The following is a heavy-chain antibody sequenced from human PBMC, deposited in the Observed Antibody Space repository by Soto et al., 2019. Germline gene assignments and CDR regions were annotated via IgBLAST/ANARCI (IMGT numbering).Heavy chain of an antibody. Sequence: QVQLQESGPGLVKPSETLSLTCTFSGSSIIGYYWTWIRQSPERGREWIGYIHYSGSANYNPSLNSRLTMSVDRSKSQFSMKLASVTAADTAVYYCARGVGGSGLNWFDPWGQGTLVTVSS. J-gene: IGHJ5*02. V-gene: IGHV4-59*12. CDR3: ARGVGGSGLNWFDP. D-gene: IGHD6-19*01. CDR1: GSSIIGYY. CDR2: IHYSGSA.